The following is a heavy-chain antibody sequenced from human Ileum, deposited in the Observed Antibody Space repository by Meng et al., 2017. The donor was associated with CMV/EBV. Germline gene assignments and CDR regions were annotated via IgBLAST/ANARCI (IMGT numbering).Heavy chain of an antibody. V-gene: IGHV1-18*01. CDR3: ARDSFSGVGCTNGICYRAPTYYYYYAMDV. CDR1: GYTFTNYA. D-gene: IGHD2-8*01. CDR2: ISPYNGDT. J-gene: IGHJ6*02. Sequence: ASVKVSCKASGYTFTNYAFNWVRQAPGQGLEWMGWISPYNGDTKFAQKLQGRVTLTTDTSTSTAYMELTSLRSDDTAVYYCARDSFSGVGCTNGICYRAPTYYYYYAMDVWGQGTTVTVSS.